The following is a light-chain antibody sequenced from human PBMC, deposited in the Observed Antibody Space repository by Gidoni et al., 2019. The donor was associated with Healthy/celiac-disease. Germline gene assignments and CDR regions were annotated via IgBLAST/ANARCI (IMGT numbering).Light chain of an antibody. CDR1: QGISSY. J-gene: IGKJ4*01. Sequence: DIQLTQSPSFLSASVGDRVTITCRASQGISSYLAWYQQNPGNAPKLLIYAASTLQSGVPSRFSGSGSGTDFTLTISSLQPEVFATYYCQQLNSYPRTFGGGTQVEIK. CDR3: QQLNSYPRT. V-gene: IGKV1-9*01. CDR2: AAS.